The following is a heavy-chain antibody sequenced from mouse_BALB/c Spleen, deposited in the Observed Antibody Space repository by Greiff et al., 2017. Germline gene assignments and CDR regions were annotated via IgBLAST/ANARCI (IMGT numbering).Heavy chain of an antibody. D-gene: IGHD1-1*01. Sequence: EVQLQESGPGLVKPSQSLSLTCSVTGYSITSGYYWNWIRQFPGNKLEWMGYISYDGSNNYNPSLKNRISITRDTSKNQFFLKLNSVTTEDTATYYCARDPHLLLRYYAMDYWGQGTSVTVSS. J-gene: IGHJ4*01. CDR2: ISYDGSN. CDR1: GYSITSGYY. CDR3: ARDPHLLLRYYAMDY. V-gene: IGHV3-6*02.